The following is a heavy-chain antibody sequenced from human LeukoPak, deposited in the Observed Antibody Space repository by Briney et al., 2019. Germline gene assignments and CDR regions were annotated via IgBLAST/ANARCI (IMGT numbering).Heavy chain of an antibody. Sequence: GGSLRLSCAASGFTFINYWMTWVRPAPGKGPEWVANIKQDGSEKYYVDSVKGRFTISRDNAKNSLYLQMNSLRAEDTAVYYCARGGMGTFDSWGQGTLVTVSS. CDR1: GFTFINYW. V-gene: IGHV3-7*05. CDR3: ARGGMGTFDS. D-gene: IGHD5-24*01. J-gene: IGHJ4*02. CDR2: IKQDGSEK.